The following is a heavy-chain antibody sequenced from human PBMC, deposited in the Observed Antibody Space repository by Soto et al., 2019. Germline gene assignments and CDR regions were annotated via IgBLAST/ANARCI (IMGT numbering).Heavy chain of an antibody. CDR2: IRNSGNSM. Sequence: GGSLRLSCAASGFTFSDYYMSWLRQAPGKGLEWVSYIRNSGNSMSYADSVKGRFTISRDNAKNSLFLQMNSLRVEDTAVYYCARPAPWCTSSSCSWANYGMDVWRQGTTVTVSS. D-gene: IGHD2-2*01. J-gene: IGHJ6*02. CDR1: GFTFSDYY. CDR3: ARPAPWCTSSSCSWANYGMDV. V-gene: IGHV3-11*04.